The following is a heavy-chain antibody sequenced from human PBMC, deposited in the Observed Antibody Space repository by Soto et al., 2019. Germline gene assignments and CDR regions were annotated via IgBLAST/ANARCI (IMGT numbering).Heavy chain of an antibody. Sequence: QVQLVQSGAEVKKPGPSVKVSCKASGGTFSSYTISWVRQAPGQGLEWMGRIIPILGIANCAQKFKGRVTITADKSTSTAYMELSSVRSEDTAVYYCASRYDSSDYWGQGTLVTVSS. J-gene: IGHJ4*02. V-gene: IGHV1-69*02. CDR1: GGTFSSYT. CDR3: ASRYDSSDY. CDR2: IIPILGIA. D-gene: IGHD3-22*01.